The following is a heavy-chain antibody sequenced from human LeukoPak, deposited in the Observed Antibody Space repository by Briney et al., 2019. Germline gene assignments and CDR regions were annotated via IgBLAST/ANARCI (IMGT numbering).Heavy chain of an antibody. J-gene: IGHJ4*02. CDR1: GFTFSSHA. V-gene: IGHV3-23*01. Sequence: PGGSLRLSCAASGFTFSSHAMSWVRQAPGKGLEWVSAISGSGGSTYYADSVKGRFTISRDNSKNTLYLQMNSLRAEDTAVYYCAKATNYYDSSGYYFDYWGQGTLVTVSS. CDR3: AKATNYYDSSGYYFDY. CDR2: ISGSGGST. D-gene: IGHD3-22*01.